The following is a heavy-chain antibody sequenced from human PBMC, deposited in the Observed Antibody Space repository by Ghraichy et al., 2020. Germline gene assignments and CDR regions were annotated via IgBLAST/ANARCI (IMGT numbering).Heavy chain of an antibody. V-gene: IGHV3-23*01. CDR2: ISGSGGST. CDR3: AKPRDPPRWYYGMDV. Sequence: GGSLRLSCAASGFTFSSYAMSWVRQAPGKGLEWVLAISGSGGSTYYADSVKGRFTISRDNSKNTLYLQMNSLRAEDTAVYYCAKPRDPPRWYYGMDVWGQGTTVTVSS. D-gene: IGHD4-23*01. J-gene: IGHJ6*02. CDR1: GFTFSSYA.